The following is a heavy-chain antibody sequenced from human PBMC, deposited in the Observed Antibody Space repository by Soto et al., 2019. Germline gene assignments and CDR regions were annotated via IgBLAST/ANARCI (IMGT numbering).Heavy chain of an antibody. CDR1: GFTFSSYA. CDR2: ISGSGGST. V-gene: IGHV3-23*01. D-gene: IGHD2-2*01. Sequence: PGGSLRLSCAASGFTFSSYAMSWVRQAPGKGLEWVSAISGSGGSTYYADSVKGRFTISRDNSKNTLYLQMNSLRAEDTAVYYCAKDGIKYCISTSCYSVVYWCQGPLVTVFS. J-gene: IGHJ4*02. CDR3: AKDGIKYCISTSCYSVVY.